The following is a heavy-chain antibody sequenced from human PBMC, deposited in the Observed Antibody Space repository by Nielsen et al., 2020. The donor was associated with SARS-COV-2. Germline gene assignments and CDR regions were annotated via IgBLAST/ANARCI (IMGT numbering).Heavy chain of an antibody. CDR3: ARRIPTTAFDY. CDR2: IYWDDDK. CDR1: GFSLSTSGVG. D-gene: IGHD1-1*01. J-gene: IGHJ4*02. Sequence: SGPTLVKPTQTLTLTCTFSGFSLSTSGVGVGWIRQPPGKALEWLALIYWDDDKRYSPSLRSRLTITKDTSKNQVVLTMTNMDPVDTATFYCARRIPTTAFDYWGQGALVTVSS. V-gene: IGHV2-5*02.